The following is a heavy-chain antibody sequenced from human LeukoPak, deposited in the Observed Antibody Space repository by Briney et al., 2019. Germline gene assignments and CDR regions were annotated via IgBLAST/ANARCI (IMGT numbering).Heavy chain of an antibody. D-gene: IGHD3-22*01. CDR3: ARDGYDSSGYSNYFDY. CDR1: GFSFSSNS. J-gene: IGHJ4*02. V-gene: IGHV3-21*01. Sequence: GESLRLSCAASGFSFSSNSMHWVRQAPGKGLEWVSSISSGSTYKYYADSVKGRFTISRDNAKDSLYLQMDSLRAEDAAVYYCARDGYDSSGYSNYFDYWGQGTLVTVSS. CDR2: ISSGSTYK.